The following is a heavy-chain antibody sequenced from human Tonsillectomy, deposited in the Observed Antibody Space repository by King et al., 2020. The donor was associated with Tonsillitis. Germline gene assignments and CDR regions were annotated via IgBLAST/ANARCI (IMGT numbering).Heavy chain of an antibody. CDR2: INPKSGDT. D-gene: IGHD2-15*01. CDR3: ARDPAGPATTPDFLDI. V-gene: IGHV1-2*02. CDR1: GYTFTGLY. J-gene: IGHJ3*02. Sequence: QLVQSGAEVKKPGASVKVSCKASGYTFTGLYMHWVRQAPGQGLEWMGWINPKSGDTNYVQKFQGRVTMTRDTSISVAYMELSSLRSDDTAVYYCARDPAGPATTPDFLDIWGQGTLVTVSP.